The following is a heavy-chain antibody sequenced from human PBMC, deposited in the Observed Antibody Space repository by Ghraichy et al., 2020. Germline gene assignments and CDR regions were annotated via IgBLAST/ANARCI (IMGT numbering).Heavy chain of an antibody. V-gene: IGHV3-7*03. Sequence: GESLNISCAASGFTFSSYWMSWVRQAPGKGLEWVANIKQDGSEKYYVDSVKGRFTISRDNAKNSLYLQMNSLRAEDTAVYYCARDEWIQLWSYYMDVWGKGTTVTVSS. CDR2: IKQDGSEK. CDR1: GFTFSSYW. CDR3: ARDEWIQLWSYYMDV. D-gene: IGHD5-18*01. J-gene: IGHJ6*03.